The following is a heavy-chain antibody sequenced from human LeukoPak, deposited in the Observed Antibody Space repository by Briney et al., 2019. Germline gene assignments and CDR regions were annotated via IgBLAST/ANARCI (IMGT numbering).Heavy chain of an antibody. D-gene: IGHD3-10*01. V-gene: IGHV4-34*01. J-gene: IGHJ5*01. CDR2: INHSGRN. CDR1: GGSFSGYY. CDR3: AGYYYGSGSYYTFDS. Sequence: SETLSLTCAVYGGSFSGYYWSWVRQPPGKGLEWVGEINHSGRNNYNPSLKSRVTISVDTSKNQFSLKLSSVTAADTAVYYCAGYYYGSGSYYTFDSWGQGTLVTFS.